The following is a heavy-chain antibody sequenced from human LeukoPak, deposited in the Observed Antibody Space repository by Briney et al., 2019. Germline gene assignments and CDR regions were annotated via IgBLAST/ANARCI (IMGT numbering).Heavy chain of an antibody. J-gene: IGHJ5*02. V-gene: IGHV3-64*01. D-gene: IGHD3-3*01. Sequence: PGGSLRLSCAASGFIFSSYAMHWVRQAPGKGLEYVSAISSNGGSTYYANSVKGRFTISRDNSKNTLYLQMGSLRAEDMAVYYCARESSYYDFWSGSAWFDPWGQGTLVTVSS. CDR2: ISSNGGST. CDR3: ARESSYYDFWSGSAWFDP. CDR1: GFIFSSYA.